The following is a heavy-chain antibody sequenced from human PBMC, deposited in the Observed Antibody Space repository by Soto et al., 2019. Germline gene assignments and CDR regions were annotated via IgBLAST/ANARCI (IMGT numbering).Heavy chain of an antibody. V-gene: IGHV3-21*01. CDR3: ARDAHYYGMDV. J-gene: IGHJ6*02. CDR1: GFTFSSYS. Sequence: GGSLRLSCAASGFTFSSYSMNWVRQAPGKGLEWVSSISSSSSYIYYADSVKGRFTISRDNAKNSLYLQMNSLRAEDSAVYYCARDAHYYGMDVWGQGTTVTVSS. CDR2: ISSSSSYI.